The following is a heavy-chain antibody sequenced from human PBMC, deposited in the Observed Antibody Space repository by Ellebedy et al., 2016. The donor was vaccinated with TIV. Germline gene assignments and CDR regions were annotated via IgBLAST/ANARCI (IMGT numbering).Heavy chain of an antibody. CDR3: AKDESVGEVPRPFDY. CDR2: ISSDGRKK. V-gene: IGHV3-30*18. CDR1: QFTFSIFG. Sequence: GGSLRLXXAASQFTFSIFGLHWVRQAPGKGLEWVALISSDGRKKYYADSVRGRFTISRDNSKNTLYLQMDSLRVEDTAIYYCAKDESVGEVPRPFDYWGQGTLVTASS. D-gene: IGHD3-10*01. J-gene: IGHJ4*02.